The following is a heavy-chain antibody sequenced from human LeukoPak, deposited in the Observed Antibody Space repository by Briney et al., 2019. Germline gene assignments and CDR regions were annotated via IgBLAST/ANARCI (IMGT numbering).Heavy chain of an antibody. D-gene: IGHD3-10*01. CDR2: IYTSGST. J-gene: IGHJ6*03. CDR1: GGSISSGSYY. CDR3: ARGGQGWFGERNYMDV. Sequence: SETLSLTCTVSGGSISSGSYYWSWIRQPAGKGLEGIGRIYTSGSTNYNPSLKSRVTISVDTSKNQFSLKLSSVTAADTAVYYCARGGQGWFGERNYMDVWGKGTTVTVSS. V-gene: IGHV4-61*02.